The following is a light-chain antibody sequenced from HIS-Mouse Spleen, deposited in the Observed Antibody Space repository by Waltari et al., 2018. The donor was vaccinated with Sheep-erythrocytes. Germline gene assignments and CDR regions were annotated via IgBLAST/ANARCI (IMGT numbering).Light chain of an antibody. CDR1: SSDVGGYNY. J-gene: IGLJ3*02. Sequence: QSALTQPASVSGSPGQSITISCPGTSSDVGGYNYVSWYQQTPGKAPKLMIYEVSKRPSGVSNRFSGSKSGNTASLTISGLQAEDEADYYCCSYAGSSTPWVFGGGTKLTVL. CDR2: EVS. V-gene: IGLV2-23*02. CDR3: CSYAGSSTPWV.